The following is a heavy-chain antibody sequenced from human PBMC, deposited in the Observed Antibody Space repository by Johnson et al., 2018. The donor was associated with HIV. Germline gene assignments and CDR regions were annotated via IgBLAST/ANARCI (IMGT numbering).Heavy chain of an antibody. CDR2: TPGGDGGT. V-gene: IGHV3-23*04. D-gene: IGHD6-6*01. Sequence: VQLVESGGGLVQPGGSLRVSCAASGFKYAASGLAFSNYAVKWVSHTPGGDGGTSFADSVRGRYIISRDNSKNTLYLQMNSLRAEDTAVYYCAREYSSLSQGAFDIWGQGTMVTVSS. J-gene: IGHJ3*02. CDR1: GFKYAAS. CDR3: AREYSSLSQGAFDI.